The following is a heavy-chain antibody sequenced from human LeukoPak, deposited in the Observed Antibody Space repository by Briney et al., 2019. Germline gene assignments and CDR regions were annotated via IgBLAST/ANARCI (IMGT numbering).Heavy chain of an antibody. CDR3: ARAATYYYDSSGYYPYAFDI. D-gene: IGHD3-22*01. CDR2: ISSSSSTI. Sequence: GGSLILSCAPSGFTFSSYSMNWVRQAPGKGLEWVSYISSSSSTIYYADSVKGRFTISRDNAKNSLYLQLNSLRDEDTAVYYCARAATYYYDSSGYYPYAFDIWGQGTMVTVSS. V-gene: IGHV3-48*02. CDR1: GFTFSSYS. J-gene: IGHJ3*02.